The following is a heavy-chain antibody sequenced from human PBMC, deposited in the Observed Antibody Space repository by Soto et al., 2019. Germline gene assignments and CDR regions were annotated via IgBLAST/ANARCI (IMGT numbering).Heavy chain of an antibody. CDR2: TYYRSKWYY. J-gene: IGHJ4*01. CDR1: GDGVSSNSAG. V-gene: IGHV6-1*01. D-gene: IGHD1-26*01. Sequence: SETLSLTCVITGDGVSSNSAGWSCVRQSPSRGLEWLGRTYYRSKWYYEYAVSVRGRITINPDTSKNQYSLQLNSVTPEDTAVYFCARGEQYSGRIFDYWGQGTLVTVSS. CDR3: ARGEQYSGRIFDY.